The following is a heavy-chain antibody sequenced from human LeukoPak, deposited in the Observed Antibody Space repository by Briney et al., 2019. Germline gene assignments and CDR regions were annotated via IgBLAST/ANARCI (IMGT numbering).Heavy chain of an antibody. CDR1: GGSISSSSYY. D-gene: IGHD3-22*01. J-gene: IGHJ4*02. V-gene: IGHV4-39*01. CDR3: ARHAGGDYNDSGGYYYPFDY. Sequence: PSETLSLTCTVSGGSISSSSYYWGWIRQPPGKGLEWIGSISYSGSTYYNPSLKRRVTISVDTSKNQYSLKVSSVTAADTAVYYCARHAGGDYNDSGGYYYPFDYWGQGTLVTVSS. CDR2: ISYSGST.